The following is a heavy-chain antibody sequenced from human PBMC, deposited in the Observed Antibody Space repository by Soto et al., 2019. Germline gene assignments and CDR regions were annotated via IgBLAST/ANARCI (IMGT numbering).Heavy chain of an antibody. CDR1: GFSFSNYA. J-gene: IGHJ5*01. CDR2: ITSSGDST. Sequence: EVQLLESGGGLEQPGGSLRLSCVVSGFSFSNYAMSWVRQAPGKGLEWVSSITSSGDSTYFADSVKGRFSISRDNSKNTLYLQLNSLRAEDTAVYFCTNGPLITGDSWGQGTLVTVSS. D-gene: IGHD3-22*01. CDR3: TNGPLITGDS. V-gene: IGHV3-23*01.